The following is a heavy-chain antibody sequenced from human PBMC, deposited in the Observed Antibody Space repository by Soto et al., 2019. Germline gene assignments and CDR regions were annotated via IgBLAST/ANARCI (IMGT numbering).Heavy chain of an antibody. CDR1: GYSFTSYW. CDR2: IYPGDSDT. D-gene: IGHD2-15*01. J-gene: IGHJ6*02. Sequence: PGESLKISCKGSGYSFTSYWIGWVRQMPGKGLEWMGIIYPGDSDTRYSPSFQGQVTISADKSISTAYLQWSSLKASDTAMYYCARYHCSGGSCYQNYYYYGMDVWGQGTTVTVSS. CDR3: ARYHCSGGSCYQNYYYYGMDV. V-gene: IGHV5-51*01.